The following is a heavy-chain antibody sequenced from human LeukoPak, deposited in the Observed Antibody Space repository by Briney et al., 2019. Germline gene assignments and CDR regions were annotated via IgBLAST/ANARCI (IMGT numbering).Heavy chain of an antibody. V-gene: IGHV4-31*03. Sequence: SETLSLTCTVSGGSISSGGYYWSWIRQHPGKGLEWIGYIYYSGSTYYNPSLKSRVTISVDTSKNQFSLKLSSVTAADTAVYYCARLSHYDFWSGYRYYCGMDVWGQGTTVTVSS. CDR1: GGSISSGGYY. CDR2: IYYSGST. CDR3: ARLSHYDFWSGYRYYCGMDV. D-gene: IGHD3-3*01. J-gene: IGHJ6*02.